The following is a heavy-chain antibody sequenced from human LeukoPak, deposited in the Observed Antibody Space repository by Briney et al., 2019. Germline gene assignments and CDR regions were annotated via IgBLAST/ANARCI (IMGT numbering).Heavy chain of an antibody. CDR2: IQYSGST. V-gene: IGHV4-59*08. CDR1: GVSISSYH. J-gene: IGHJ4*02. CDR3: ASLIYDSSGYYFDK. Sequence: SETLSLTCAVSGVSISSYHWSWIRQSPGKGLEWMGYIQYSGSTNRNPSLKSRVTISVDTSKNQFSLKLSSVTAADTAVYYCASLIYDSSGYYFDKWGQGTLVTVSS. D-gene: IGHD3-22*01.